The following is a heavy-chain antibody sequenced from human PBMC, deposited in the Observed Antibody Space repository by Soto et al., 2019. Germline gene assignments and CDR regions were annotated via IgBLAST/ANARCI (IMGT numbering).Heavy chain of an antibody. J-gene: IGHJ6*02. CDR2: INHSGST. V-gene: IGHV4-34*01. CDR3: ARARYDFWSGYLNV. CDR1: GGSFSGYY. D-gene: IGHD3-3*01. Sequence: SETLSLTCAVYGGSFSGYYWSWIRQPPGKGLEWIGEINHSGSTNYNPSLKSRVTISVDTSKNQFPLKLSSVTAADTAVYYCARARYDFWSGYLNVWGQGTTVTVSS.